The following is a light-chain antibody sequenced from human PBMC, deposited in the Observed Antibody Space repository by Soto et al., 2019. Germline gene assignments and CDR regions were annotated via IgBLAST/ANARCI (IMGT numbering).Light chain of an antibody. Sequence: SYELTQPPSVSVSPVQTASITCSGDKLGDKYACWYQQKPGQSPVLVIYQDTKRPSGIPERFSGSNSGNTATLTISGTQAMDEADYYCQAWDNTTVVFGGGTKLTVL. CDR3: QAWDNTTVV. CDR2: QDT. V-gene: IGLV3-1*01. J-gene: IGLJ2*01. CDR1: KLGDKY.